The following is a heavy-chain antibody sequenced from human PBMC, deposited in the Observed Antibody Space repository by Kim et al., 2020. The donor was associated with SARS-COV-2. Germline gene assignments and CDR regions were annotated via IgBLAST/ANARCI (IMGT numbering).Heavy chain of an antibody. J-gene: IGHJ6*02. CDR3: VKGGITMIVVAYYYYGMDV. CDR1: GGTFSSYA. CDR2: IIPIFGTA. V-gene: IGHV1-69*13. D-gene: IGHD3-22*01. Sequence: SVKVSCKASGGTFSSYAISWVRQAPGQGLEWMGGIIPIFGTANYAQKFQGRVTTTADESTSTAYMELSSLRSEDTAVYYCVKGGITMIVVAYYYYGMDVWGQGTTVTVSS.